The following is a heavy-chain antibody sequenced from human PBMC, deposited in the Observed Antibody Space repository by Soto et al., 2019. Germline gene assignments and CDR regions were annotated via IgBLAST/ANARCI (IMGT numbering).Heavy chain of an antibody. CDR3: ARALTYCGGDCYPFFDY. V-gene: IGHV3-74*01. Sequence: EVQLVESGGGLVQPGGSLRLSCAASGFTFSSYWMHWVRQAPGKGLVWVSRINSDGSSTSYADSVKGRFTISRDNAKNTLYLQMNSLRADDTAVYYCARALTYCGGDCYPFFDYWGQGTLVTVSS. CDR1: GFTFSSYW. D-gene: IGHD2-21*02. J-gene: IGHJ4*02. CDR2: INSDGSST.